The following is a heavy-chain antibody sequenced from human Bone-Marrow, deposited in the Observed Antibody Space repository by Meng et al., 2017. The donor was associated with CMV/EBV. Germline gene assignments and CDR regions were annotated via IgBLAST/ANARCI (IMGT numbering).Heavy chain of an antibody. CDR3: AKALYTNYYSTYYGLDV. Sequence: ASVKVSCKASGYTFTGYYMHWVRQAPGQGLEWMGWINPNSGGTNYAQKFQGRVTMTRDTSISTAYMELNRLRSDDTAVYYCAKALYTNYYSTYYGLDVWGQGTTVTVSS. CDR1: GYTFTGYY. J-gene: IGHJ6*02. D-gene: IGHD3-22*01. CDR2: INPNSGGT. V-gene: IGHV1-2*02.